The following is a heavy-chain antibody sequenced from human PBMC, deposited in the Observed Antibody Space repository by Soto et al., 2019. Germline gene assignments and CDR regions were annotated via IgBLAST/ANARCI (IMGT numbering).Heavy chain of an antibody. CDR2: ITSSSSYI. D-gene: IGHD5-18*01. CDR1: GFTFSSYS. V-gene: IGHV3-21*01. J-gene: IGHJ4*02. CDR3: ARHGYNYGGGYFDY. Sequence: EVQLVESGGGLVKPGGSLRLSCAASGFTFSSYSMNWVRQAPGKGLEWVSSITSSSSYIYYADSVKGRFTISRDNAKNSLYLQMNSLRAEDTAVYYCARHGYNYGGGYFDYWGQGTLVTVSS.